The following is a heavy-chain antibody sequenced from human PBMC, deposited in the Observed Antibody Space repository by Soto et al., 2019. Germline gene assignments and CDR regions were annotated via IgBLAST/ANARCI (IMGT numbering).Heavy chain of an antibody. Sequence: QVQLQESGPGLVKPSQTLSLTCAISGDSVSRNSAAWNWIRLSPSRGLEWLARTYYRSRWYNDYAVSVRSRITVNPDTSKNQCSLQLTSVTPEDTAVYYCAGTTSHQWYYMDVWGKGTTVTVSS. V-gene: IGHV6-1*01. CDR1: GDSVSRNSAA. J-gene: IGHJ6*03. D-gene: IGHD1-7*01. CDR2: TYYRSRWYN. CDR3: AGTTSHQWYYMDV.